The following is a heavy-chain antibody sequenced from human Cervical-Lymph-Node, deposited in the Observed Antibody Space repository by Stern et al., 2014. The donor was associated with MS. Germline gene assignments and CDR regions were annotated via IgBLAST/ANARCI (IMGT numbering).Heavy chain of an antibody. Sequence: QVQLVESAAEVRKPGASVKVSCKASGYTFTSYAMNWVRQAPGQRLEWMGWINAGTVNPKYSQKFQARVTLTRDTSASTAYMELSSLRSEDTAVYYCAKEGANDCFDYWGQGTLVTVSS. CDR3: AKEGANDCFDY. CDR2: INAGTVNP. CDR1: GYTFTSYA. V-gene: IGHV1-3*01. J-gene: IGHJ4*02.